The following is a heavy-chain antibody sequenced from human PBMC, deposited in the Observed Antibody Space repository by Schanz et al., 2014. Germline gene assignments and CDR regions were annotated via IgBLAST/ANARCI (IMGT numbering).Heavy chain of an antibody. CDR3: ARDRRNADLDY. V-gene: IGHV3-74*01. CDR2: IKSDGSST. D-gene: IGHD1-1*01. Sequence: EVQLVESGGGLVQPGGSLRLSCAASGFTFSNYWMHWVRQDPGKGLVWVSRIKSDGSSTSYADSVKGRFTISRDNAKNTLYLQMNSLRAEDTALYYCARDRRNADLDYWGQGTLVTVSS. J-gene: IGHJ4*02. CDR1: GFTFSNYW.